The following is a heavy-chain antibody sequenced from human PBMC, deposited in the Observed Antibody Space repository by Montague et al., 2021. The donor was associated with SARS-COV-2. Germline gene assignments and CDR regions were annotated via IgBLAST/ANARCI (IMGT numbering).Heavy chain of an antibody. CDR1: GGSFTDYY. CDR2: INHRGTS. V-gene: IGHV4-34*01. D-gene: IGHD3-22*01. Sequence: SETLSLTCAVYGGSFTDYYWSWVRQPPGKGLEWIGEINHRGTSNYNPSLKSRVSISVDTSKNQFSLKMSSVTAADTAVYYCARHDNREGGFDIWGQGTKVIVSS. CDR3: ARHDNREGGFDI. J-gene: IGHJ3*02.